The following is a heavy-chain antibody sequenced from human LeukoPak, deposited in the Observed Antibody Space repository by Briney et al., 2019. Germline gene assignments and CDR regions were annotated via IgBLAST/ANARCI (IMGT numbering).Heavy chain of an antibody. V-gene: IGHV3-23*01. J-gene: IGHJ3*02. CDR3: AKVLIWTYGSGNYYKGAFDI. Sequence: QPGGSLRLSCAASGFTFSSYGMSWVRQAPGKGLEWVSLISDSGGRIYYADSVKGRFTISRDNSKNTLYLQMNSLRAEDTAVYYCAKVLIWTYGSGNYYKGAFDIWGQGTMVTVFS. D-gene: IGHD3-10*01. CDR2: ISDSGGRI. CDR1: GFTFSSYG.